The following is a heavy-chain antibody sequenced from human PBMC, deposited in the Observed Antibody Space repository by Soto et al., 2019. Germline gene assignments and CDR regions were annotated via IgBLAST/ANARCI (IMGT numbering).Heavy chain of an antibody. CDR1: GGSISSYY. D-gene: IGHD4-17*01. V-gene: IGHV4-59*01. CDR2: IYYSGST. Sequence: XGTLSLTCTVSGGSISSYYWSGMRQPPGKGLEWIGYIYYSGSTNYNPSLKSRVTISVDTSKNQFSLKLSSVTAADTAVYYCARSPRGYGDYDVRFGTRFDPWGQGTLVTVSS. J-gene: IGHJ5*02. CDR3: ARSPRGYGDYDVRFGTRFDP.